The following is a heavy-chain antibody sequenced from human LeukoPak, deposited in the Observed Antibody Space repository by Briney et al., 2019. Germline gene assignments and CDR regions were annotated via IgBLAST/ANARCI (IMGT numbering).Heavy chain of an antibody. J-gene: IGHJ6*02. CDR1: GGSISSYY. D-gene: IGHD3-3*01. CDR2: IYYSGST. V-gene: IGHV4-59*01. Sequence: SGTLSLTCTVSGGSISSYYWSWIRQPPGKGLEWIGYIYYSGSTNYNPSLKSRVTISVDTSKNQFSLKLSSVTAADTAVYYCARGVSYDFWSGYSGHYYYGMDVWGQGTTVTVSS. CDR3: ARGVSYDFWSGYSGHYYYGMDV.